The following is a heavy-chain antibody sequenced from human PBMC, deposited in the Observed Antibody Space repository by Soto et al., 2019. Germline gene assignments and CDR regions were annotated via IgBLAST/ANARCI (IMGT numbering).Heavy chain of an antibody. CDR2: ISYDGSNK. V-gene: IGHV3-30-3*01. Sequence: LRLSCAASGFTFSSYAMHWVRQAPGKGLEWVAVISYDGSNKYYADSVKGRFTISRDNSKNTLYLQMNSLRAEDTAVYYCARDIRGYCSSTSCYMVGYWGQGTRVTVSS. CDR3: ARDIRGYCSSTSCYMVGY. D-gene: IGHD2-2*03. CDR1: GFTFSSYA. J-gene: IGHJ4*02.